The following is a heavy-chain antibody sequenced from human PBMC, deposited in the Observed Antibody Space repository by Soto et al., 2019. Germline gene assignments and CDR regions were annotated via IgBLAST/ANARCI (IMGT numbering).Heavy chain of an antibody. CDR2: ISGSGGST. Sequence: GGSLSLSCTASGVTFSSYAMSWVRQAPGKGLEWVSAISGSGGSTYYADSVKGRFTISRDNSKNTLYLQMNSLRAEDTAVYYCAHSGVVVAATYAFDIWGQGTMVTVSS. CDR3: AHSGVVVAATYAFDI. V-gene: IGHV3-23*01. J-gene: IGHJ3*02. CDR1: GVTFSSYA. D-gene: IGHD2-15*01.